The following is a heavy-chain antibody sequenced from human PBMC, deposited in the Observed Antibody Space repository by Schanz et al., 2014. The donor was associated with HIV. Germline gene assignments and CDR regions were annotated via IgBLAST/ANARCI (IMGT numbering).Heavy chain of an antibody. V-gene: IGHV3-30*18. CDR3: AKVPEEGYFDP. CDR2: ISNDGSNK. Sequence: VQLVESGGGLVQPGGSLRLSCAASGFTFSDYSMNWVRQAPGKGLEWVAVISNDGSNKLFADSVKGRFTVSRDNTKNTLFLQMNSLRAEDTAVYYCAKVPEEGYFDPWGQGTLVTVSS. D-gene: IGHD5-12*01. J-gene: IGHJ5*02. CDR1: GFTFSDYS.